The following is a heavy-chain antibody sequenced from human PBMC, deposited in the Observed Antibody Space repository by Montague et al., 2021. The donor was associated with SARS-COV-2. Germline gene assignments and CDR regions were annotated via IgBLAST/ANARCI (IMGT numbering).Heavy chain of an antibody. Sequence: SETLSLTCTFSGGSISTIVNFWGWIRQPPGKGLEWIGSISYTGSTYHNPSLKSRVTMSVDTSKNQFSLKLNSVTAADTAVYYCVRSGDPGTTVTYLYWGQGTLVTVSS. CDR2: ISYTGST. J-gene: IGHJ4*02. D-gene: IGHD4-11*01. CDR1: GGSISTIVNF. V-gene: IGHV4-39*07. CDR3: VRSGDPGTTVTYLY.